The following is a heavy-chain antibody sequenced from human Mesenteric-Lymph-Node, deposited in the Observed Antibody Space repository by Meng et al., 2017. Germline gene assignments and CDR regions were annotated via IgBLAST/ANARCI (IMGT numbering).Heavy chain of an antibody. Sequence: QLRRWGPGRLKPSETLAPTCAVYGGSFIGYYWSWFRQPPGKGLEWIGEINHSGSTNYNPSLKSRVTISVDKSKNQFSLNLSSVTAADTAVYYCARVGQWLPIDYWGQGTLVTVSS. D-gene: IGHD6-19*01. J-gene: IGHJ4*02. CDR2: INHSGST. V-gene: IGHV4-34*01. CDR1: GGSFIGYY. CDR3: ARVGQWLPIDY.